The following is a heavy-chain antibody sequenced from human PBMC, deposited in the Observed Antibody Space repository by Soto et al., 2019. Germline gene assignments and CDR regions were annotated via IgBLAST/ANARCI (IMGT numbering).Heavy chain of an antibody. J-gene: IGHJ4*02. V-gene: IGHV1-69*02. CDR2: IIPILGIA. CDR3: ARSLGYDFWSGYFDY. CDR1: GGTFSSYT. Sequence: ASVKVSCKASGGTFSSYTISWVRQAPGQGLEWMGRIIPILGIANYAQKFQGRVTITADKSTSTAYMELSSLRSEDTAVYYCARSLGYDFWSGYFDYWGQGTLVTVSS. D-gene: IGHD3-3*01.